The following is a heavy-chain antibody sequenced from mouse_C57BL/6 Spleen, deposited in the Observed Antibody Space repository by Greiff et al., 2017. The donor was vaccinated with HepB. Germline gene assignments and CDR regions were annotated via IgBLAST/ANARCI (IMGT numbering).Heavy chain of an antibody. J-gene: IGHJ4*01. Sequence: VQLQQSGPELVKPGASVKISCKASGYAFSSSWMNWVKQRPGKGLEWIGRIYPGDGDTNYNGKFKGKATLTADKTSSTDYMQLSSLTSEDAAVYFSARSAYYSNYMALDYWGQGTSVTVSS. CDR1: GYAFSSSW. V-gene: IGHV1-82*01. CDR2: IYPGDGDT. CDR3: ARSAYYSNYMALDY. D-gene: IGHD2-5*01.